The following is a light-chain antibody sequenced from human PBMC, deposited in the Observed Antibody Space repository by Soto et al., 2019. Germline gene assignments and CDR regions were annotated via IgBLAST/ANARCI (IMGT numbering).Light chain of an antibody. CDR3: QVWDSVSDHVV. CDR2: DDT. V-gene: IGLV3-21*02. J-gene: IGLJ2*01. CDR1: NIGRRS. Sequence: SYELTQPPSVSVAPGQTARITCGGKNIGRRSVHWYQQKPGQAPVLVVSDDTARPSGISERFFGSTSGSTATLSITTVEAGDEADYYCQVWDSVSDHVVFGGGTKLTVL.